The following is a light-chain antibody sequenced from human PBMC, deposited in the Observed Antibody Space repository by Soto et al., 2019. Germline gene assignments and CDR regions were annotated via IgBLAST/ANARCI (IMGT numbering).Light chain of an antibody. CDR2: AAS. J-gene: IGKJ4*01. CDR1: QGISSF. V-gene: IGKV1-9*01. CDR3: QQVDVYPST. Sequence: DIHMTQCRSSLSASVGYRVTITCRASQGISSFLAWYQQKPGKAPNLLIYAASTLQSGVPSRFSGGGSGTDFTLTINRLQPEDFATYYCQQVDVYPSTFGGGTKVDIK.